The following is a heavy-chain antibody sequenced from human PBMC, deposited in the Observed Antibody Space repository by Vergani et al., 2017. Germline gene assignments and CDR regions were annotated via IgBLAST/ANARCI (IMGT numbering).Heavy chain of an antibody. Sequence: EVQLVESGGGLVLPGGSLRLSCAASGFTFSGYGMNWVRQAPGKGLEWVSYISSGSSSIYYADSVKGRFTISRDNAKNSVHLQMNSLRAEDTAVYYCVRVKGSNWNDHLYDIWGQGTLVTVSS. CDR2: ISSGSSSI. V-gene: IGHV3-48*01. CDR1: GFTFSGYG. J-gene: IGHJ3*02. CDR3: VRVKGSNWNDHLYDI. D-gene: IGHD1-1*01.